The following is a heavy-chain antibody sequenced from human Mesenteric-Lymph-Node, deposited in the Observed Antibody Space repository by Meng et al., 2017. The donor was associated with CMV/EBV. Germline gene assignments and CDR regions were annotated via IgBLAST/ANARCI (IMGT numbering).Heavy chain of an antibody. CDR3: ARMAGADWGEMYSESSGSRHGMDV. CDR1: GFSFSSYD. D-gene: IGHD3-22*01. Sequence: GGSLRLSCAASGFSFSSYDMHWVRQAPAKGPEWVTFISFDGTDKDYADSVKGRFTISRDNSKSTLYLQMNSLRAEDTAVYYCARMAGADWGEMYSESSGSRHGMDVWGQGTAVTVSS. V-gene: IGHV3-30*04. J-gene: IGHJ6*02. CDR2: ISFDGTDK.